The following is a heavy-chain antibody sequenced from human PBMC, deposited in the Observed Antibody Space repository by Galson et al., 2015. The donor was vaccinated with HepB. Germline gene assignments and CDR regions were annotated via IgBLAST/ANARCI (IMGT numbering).Heavy chain of an antibody. J-gene: IGHJ4*02. CDR2: INPSGGST. D-gene: IGHD3-22*01. CDR3: ARENRYDSSGNQQREFDY. Sequence: SVKVSCKASGYTFTNYYMHWVRQAPGQGLEWMGIINPSGGSTSYAQKFQGRVTMTRDTSTSIVYMYLSSLRSEDTAVYYCARENRYDSSGNQQREFDYWGQGTLVTVSS. V-gene: IGHV1-46*01. CDR1: GYTFTNYY.